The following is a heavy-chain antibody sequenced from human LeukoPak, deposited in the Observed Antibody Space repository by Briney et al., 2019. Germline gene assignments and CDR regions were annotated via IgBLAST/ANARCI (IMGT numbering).Heavy chain of an antibody. Sequence: GGSLRLSCAASGFTFSSYTMKWVRQVPGKGLEWLSFISSSSSYIYYADSVKGRFTISRDNAKNSLYLQMNSLRVEDTALYYCARDGTPMVRGLTFYWSAYYMDVWGKGTTVTISS. CDR2: ISSSSSYI. D-gene: IGHD3-10*01. V-gene: IGHV3-21*01. CDR3: ARDGTPMVRGLTFYWSAYYMDV. J-gene: IGHJ6*03. CDR1: GFTFSSYT.